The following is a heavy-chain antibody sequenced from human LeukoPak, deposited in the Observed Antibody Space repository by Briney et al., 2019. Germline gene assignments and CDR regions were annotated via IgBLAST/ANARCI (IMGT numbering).Heavy chain of an antibody. CDR3: ARQAISGYDPPPFDS. V-gene: IGHV4-39*01. CDR1: GGSISNYY. Sequence: SETLSLTCTVSGGSISNYYWGWIRQPPGKGLEWIGNLYYSGSTYYNPSLKSRVTISVDTSKNQFSLKLSSVTAADTAVYYCARQAISGYDPPPFDSWGQGTLVTVSS. J-gene: IGHJ4*02. D-gene: IGHD5-12*01. CDR2: LYYSGST.